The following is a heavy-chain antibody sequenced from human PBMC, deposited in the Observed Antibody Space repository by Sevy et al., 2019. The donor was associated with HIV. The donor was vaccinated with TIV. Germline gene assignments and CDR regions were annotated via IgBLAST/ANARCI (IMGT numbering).Heavy chain of an antibody. CDR1: GFTFSDSW. J-gene: IGHJ4*02. CDR3: ARDRAYSAVDY. D-gene: IGHD5-18*01. V-gene: IGHV3-7*01. CDR2: INEDGSRL. Sequence: GGSLRLSCVASGFTFSDSWMIWVRQAPGKGLERIAFINEDGSRLGYVDSVRGRFTISRENIQNSLYLQMNNLRAEDTALYFCARDRAYSAVDYWGQGTLVTVSS.